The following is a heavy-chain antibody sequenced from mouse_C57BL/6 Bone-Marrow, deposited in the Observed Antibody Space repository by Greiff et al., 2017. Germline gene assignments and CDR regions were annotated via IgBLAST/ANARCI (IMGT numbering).Heavy chain of an antibody. Sequence: QVQLQQSGAELVRPGASVTLSCKASGYTFTDYEMHWVKQTPVHGLEWIGAIDPETGGTAYKQKLTGKAILTADKSSRTAYMELRSLTSEDSAVYYCTRVEYDYAWFSYWGQGTLVTVSA. J-gene: IGHJ3*01. CDR3: TRVEYDYAWFSY. CDR1: GYTFTDYE. V-gene: IGHV1-15*01. D-gene: IGHD2-4*01. CDR2: IDPETGGT.